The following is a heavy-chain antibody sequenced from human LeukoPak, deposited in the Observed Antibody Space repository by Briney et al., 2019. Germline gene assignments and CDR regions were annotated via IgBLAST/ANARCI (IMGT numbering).Heavy chain of an antibody. CDR1: GGSISSSSYY. Sequence: PSETLSLTCTVSGGSISSSSYYWGWIRQPPGKGLEWIGSIYYSGSTYYNPSLKSRVTISVDTSKKQFSLKLTSVTAADTGVYYCARITDFAWGQGTMVTVSS. D-gene: IGHD3-10*01. V-gene: IGHV4-39*01. CDR2: IYYSGST. J-gene: IGHJ3*01. CDR3: ARITDFA.